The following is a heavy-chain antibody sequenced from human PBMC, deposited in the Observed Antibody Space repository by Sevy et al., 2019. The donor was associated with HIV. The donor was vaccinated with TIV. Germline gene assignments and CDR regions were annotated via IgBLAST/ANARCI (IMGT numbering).Heavy chain of an antibody. CDR2: INFNTGVP. V-gene: IGHV1-2*06. D-gene: IGHD6-19*01. CDR3: ARTWLVVAANLQSNWFDP. CDR1: GHTFSGYY. J-gene: IGHJ5*02. Sequence: ASVKVSCKASGHTFSGYYVHWVRQAPGQGIEWMGRINFNTGVPNYAQQFQGRVTTTRDTSINTAYMEFSRLKSDDTAVYYCARTWLVVAANLQSNWFDPSGQGTLVTVSS.